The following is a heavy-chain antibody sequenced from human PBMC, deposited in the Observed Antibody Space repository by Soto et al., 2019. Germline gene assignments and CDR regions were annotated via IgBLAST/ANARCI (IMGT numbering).Heavy chain of an antibody. J-gene: IGHJ4*02. Sequence: GRSMRLSCAASGFTFSSYGMHWVRQAPGKGLQWVAVIWYDGSNEYYADSVKGRLTISRDNSKNTLYLQMNSLRVEDTAVYYCARGPGSVLRYFDWLNPQDYWGQGTLVTVSS. CDR2: IWYDGSNE. CDR1: GFTFSSYG. D-gene: IGHD3-9*01. CDR3: ARGPGSVLRYFDWLNPQDY. V-gene: IGHV3-33*01.